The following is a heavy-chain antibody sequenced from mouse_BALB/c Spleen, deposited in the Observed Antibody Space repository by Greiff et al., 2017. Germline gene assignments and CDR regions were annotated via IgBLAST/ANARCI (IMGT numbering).Heavy chain of an antibody. Sequence: QVQLQQSGPELVKPGASVKISCKASGYAFSSAWMNWVKQRPGQGLEWIGRIYPGDGDTNYNGKFKGKATLTADKSSSTAYMQLSSLTSVDSAVYFCARRNSYYWYFDVWGAGTTVTVSS. V-gene: IGHV1-82*01. CDR3: ARRNSYYWYFDV. CDR1: GYAFSSAW. CDR2: IYPGDGDT. J-gene: IGHJ1*01.